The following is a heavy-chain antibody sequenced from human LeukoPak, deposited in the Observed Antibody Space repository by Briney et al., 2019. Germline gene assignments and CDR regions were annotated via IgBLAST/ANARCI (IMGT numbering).Heavy chain of an antibody. CDR1: GVSFSDYY. J-gene: IGHJ5*02. CDR3: ARGGDSSGYEGRFDP. V-gene: IGHV4-34*01. D-gene: IGHD3-22*01. Sequence: SETLSLTCAVYGVSFSDYYWSWIRQPPGKGLEWIGEINHSRSTNYNPSLKSRVTISVDTSKNQFSLKLTSVTAADTAVYYCARGGDSSGYEGRFDPWGQGTLVTVSS. CDR2: INHSRST.